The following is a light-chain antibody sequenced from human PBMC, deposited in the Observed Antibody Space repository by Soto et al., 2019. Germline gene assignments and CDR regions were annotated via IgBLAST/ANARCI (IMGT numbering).Light chain of an antibody. CDR2: VNT. V-gene: IGLV2-14*01. J-gene: IGLJ1*01. Sequence: QSALTQPASVSGSPGQSITISCTGTTSDVGDYKYVSWYQQHPDKAPKLIIFVNTNRPSGISNRFSASKSGNTASLTISGRQAEDEADYYCSSYTCSDTPYVFGTGTKVTDL. CDR3: SSYTCSDTPYV. CDR1: TSDVGDYKY.